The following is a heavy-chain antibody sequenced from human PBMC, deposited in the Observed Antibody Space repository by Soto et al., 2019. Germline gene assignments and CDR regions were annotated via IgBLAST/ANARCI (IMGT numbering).Heavy chain of an antibody. J-gene: IGHJ6*04. CDR3: ALWGFRDGNNSKYNYSGMDV. CDR1: GGTFNRYT. CDR2: IIPIFGTA. V-gene: IGHV1-69*01. D-gene: IGHD1-1*01. Sequence: VQLVQSGAEVEKPGSSVKLSCKASGGTFNRYTISWVRQAPGQGLEWMGGIIPIFGTANYAQKFQGRVAIIADESTSAAYMELRSLRSEDTAVYYCALWGFRDGNNSKYNYSGMDVWGEGTTFTVSS.